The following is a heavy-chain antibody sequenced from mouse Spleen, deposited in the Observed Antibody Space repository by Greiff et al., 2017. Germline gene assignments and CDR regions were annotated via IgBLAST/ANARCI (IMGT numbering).Heavy chain of an antibody. Sequence: LEWIGAIYPGNSDTSYNQKFKGKAKLTAVTSASTAYMELSSLTNEDSAVYYCTREYGNYSLAYWGQGTLVTVSA. CDR3: TREYGNYSLAY. D-gene: IGHD2-10*02. V-gene: IGHV1-5*01. CDR2: IYPGNSDT. J-gene: IGHJ3*01.